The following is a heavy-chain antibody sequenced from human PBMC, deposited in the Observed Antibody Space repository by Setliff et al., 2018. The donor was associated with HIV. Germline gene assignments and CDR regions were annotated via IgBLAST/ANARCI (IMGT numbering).Heavy chain of an antibody. CDR2: ISAYNGNT. V-gene: IGHV1-18*01. CDR3: ARGRNYDSSGYGDYYYYMDV. D-gene: IGHD3-22*01. CDR1: GGTFSSYA. J-gene: IGHJ6*03. Sequence: ASVKVSCKASGGTFSSYAISWVRQAPGQGLEWMGWISAYNGNTNYAQKLQGRVTMTTDTSTSTAYMELRSLRSDDTAVYYCARGRNYDSSGYGDYYYYMDVWGKGTTVTVSS.